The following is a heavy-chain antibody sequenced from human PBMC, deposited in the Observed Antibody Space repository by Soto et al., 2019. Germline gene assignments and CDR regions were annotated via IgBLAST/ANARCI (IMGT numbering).Heavy chain of an antibody. D-gene: IGHD6-13*01. CDR1: GFTFSSYS. J-gene: IGHJ6*02. CDR2: ISSSSSYI. V-gene: IGHV3-21*01. CDR3: GRGSMGSSWYVGNFYYGMDV. Sequence: EVQLVESGGGLVKPGGSLRLSCAASGFTFSSYSMNWVRQAPGKGLEWVSSISSSSSYIYYADSVKGRFTISRDNANNSLYLQMNSLRAEDTDVHDCGRGSMGSSWYVGNFYYGMDVWGQGTTVTVSS.